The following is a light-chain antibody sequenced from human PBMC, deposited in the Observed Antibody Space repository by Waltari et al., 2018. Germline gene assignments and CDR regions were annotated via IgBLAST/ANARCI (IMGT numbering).Light chain of an antibody. CDR2: DAA. J-gene: IGKJ4*01. V-gene: IGKV3-11*01. CDR1: QSVSSY. CDR3: QQRSNWPPLT. Sequence: EIVLTQSPATLSLSPGERATLSCRPSQSVSSYLACYQQKPGQAPRLLIYDAANKATGIPARFSGSGSGTDFTLTISSLEPEDFAGYYGQQRSNWPPLTFGGGTKVEIK.